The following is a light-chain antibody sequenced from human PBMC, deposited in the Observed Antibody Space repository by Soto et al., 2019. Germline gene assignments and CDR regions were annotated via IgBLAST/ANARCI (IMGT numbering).Light chain of an antibody. CDR1: QKISTY. V-gene: IGKV1-39*01. CDR2: AAS. CDR3: QQSFTTPCT. Sequence: DIQMTQSPSALSASVGDRVTITCRASQKISTYVNWYQQKSGKAPRLLIFAASTLQTGVPSRFSGSGSETHFTLTISSLQPEDVATYYCQQSFTTPCTFGQGTKLAI. J-gene: IGKJ2*01.